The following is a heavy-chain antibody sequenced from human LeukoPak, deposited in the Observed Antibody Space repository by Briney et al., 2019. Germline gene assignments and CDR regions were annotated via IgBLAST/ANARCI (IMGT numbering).Heavy chain of an antibody. CDR2: INHSGST. CDR1: GGSFSGYY. V-gene: IGHV4-34*01. J-gene: IGHJ1*01. D-gene: IGHD6-13*01. Sequence: SETPSLTCAVYGGSFSGYYWSWIRQPPGKGLEWIGEINHSGSTNYNPSLKSRVTISVDTSKNQFSLKLSSVTAADTAVYYCARGSSSLEYFQHWGQGTLVTVSS. CDR3: ARGSSSLEYFQH.